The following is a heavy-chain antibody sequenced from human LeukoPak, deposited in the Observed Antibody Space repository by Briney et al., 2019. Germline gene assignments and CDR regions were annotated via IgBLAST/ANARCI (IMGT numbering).Heavy chain of an antibody. V-gene: IGHV3-30*18. CDR1: GFTFSSYG. CDR3: AKDGIVVSFFDY. J-gene: IGHJ4*02. D-gene: IGHD3-22*01. Sequence: GGSLRLSCAVSGFTFSSYGIHWVRQAPAKGLEWVAIISYDGSKKYYADSVKGRFTISRDNSKNTLYLQMNSLRAEDTAMYYCAKDGIVVSFFDYWGQGTLVTVSA. CDR2: ISYDGSKK.